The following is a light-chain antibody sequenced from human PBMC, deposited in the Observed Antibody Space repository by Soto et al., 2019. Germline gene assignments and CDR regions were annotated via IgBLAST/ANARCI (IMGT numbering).Light chain of an antibody. Sequence: DIQMTQSPSSLSASVGDRVTITCRASQSISSYLNWYQQKPGKAPKLLIYAASSLQSGVPSTFSGSGSGTDFTLTISSLQPEDFATYYCQLSYSTPYTFGQGTKLEIK. V-gene: IGKV1-39*01. CDR3: QLSYSTPYT. CDR2: AAS. CDR1: QSISSY. J-gene: IGKJ2*01.